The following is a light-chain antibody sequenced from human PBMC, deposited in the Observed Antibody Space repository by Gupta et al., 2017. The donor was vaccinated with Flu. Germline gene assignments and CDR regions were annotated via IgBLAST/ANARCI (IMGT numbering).Light chain of an antibody. Sequence: DIQMTQSPSSLSASVGDRVTITCQASQDISNYLNWYQQKPGKAPKHLIYDASNWETGVPSRFSGSGSGTDFTFTISSLQPEDIATYYCQQYDNRPPITFGQGTRLEIK. CDR2: DAS. CDR1: QDISNY. V-gene: IGKV1-33*01. CDR3: QQYDNRPPIT. J-gene: IGKJ5*01.